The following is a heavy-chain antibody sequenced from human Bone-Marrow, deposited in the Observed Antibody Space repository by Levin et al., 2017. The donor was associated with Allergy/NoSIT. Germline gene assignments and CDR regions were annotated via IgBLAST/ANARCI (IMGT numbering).Heavy chain of an antibody. CDR2: INPSGGYT. D-gene: IGHD2-2*01. Sequence: GASVKVSCKASGYTFTRYYIHWVRQAPGQGLEWMAIINPSGGYTTYAQKFQDRVTMTRDIYTSTVYMELSSLRIEDTAVYYCARDESSSSSRNFDYWGQGTLVTVSS. V-gene: IGHV1-46*01. J-gene: IGHJ4*02. CDR3: ARDESSSSSRNFDY. CDR1: GYTFTRYY.